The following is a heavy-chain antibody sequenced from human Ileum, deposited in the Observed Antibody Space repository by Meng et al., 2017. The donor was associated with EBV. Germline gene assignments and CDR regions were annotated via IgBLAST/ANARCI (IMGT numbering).Heavy chain of an antibody. D-gene: IGHD3-16*01. J-gene: IGHJ4*02. CDR3: TRAPPPNIRLGFDY. CDR1: GYIFTTNS. V-gene: IGHV1-3*01. Sequence: QVHLAQSGAEVKKPGASVKVACKASGYIFTTNSVHWVRQAPGQRLEWMGWINADNSNTEYSQKFQGRVTITSDTSASTAHMELSSLTSEDTAIYYCTRAPPPNIRLGFDYWGQGTLVTVSS. CDR2: INADNSNT.